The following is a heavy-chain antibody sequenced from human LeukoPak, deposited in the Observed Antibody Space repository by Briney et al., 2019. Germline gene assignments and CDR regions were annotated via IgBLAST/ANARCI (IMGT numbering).Heavy chain of an antibody. CDR3: ARGYSGYESPFDY. CDR2: INPNSGGT. CDR1: GYTFTGYY. Sequence: GASVKVSCKASGYTFTGYYMHWVRQAPGQGLEWMGWINPNSGGTNYAQKFQGRVTMTRDTSISTAYMELSRLRSDDTAVYYCARGYSGYESPFDYWGQGTLVTVSS. J-gene: IGHJ4*02. V-gene: IGHV1-2*02. D-gene: IGHD5-12*01.